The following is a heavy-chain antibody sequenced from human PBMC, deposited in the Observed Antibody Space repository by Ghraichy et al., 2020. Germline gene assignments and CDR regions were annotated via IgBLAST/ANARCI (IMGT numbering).Heavy chain of an antibody. CDR3: ARGSIGYCSGGSCYSGRSSPHVY. Sequence: SEILSLTCAVYGGSFSGYYWSWIRQPPGKGLEWIGEINHSGSTNYNPSLKSRVTISVDTSKNQFSLKLSSVTAADTAVYYCARGSIGYCSGGSCYSGRSSPHVYWGQGTLVTVSS. J-gene: IGHJ4*02. CDR2: INHSGST. D-gene: IGHD2-15*01. CDR1: GGSFSGYY. V-gene: IGHV4-34*01.